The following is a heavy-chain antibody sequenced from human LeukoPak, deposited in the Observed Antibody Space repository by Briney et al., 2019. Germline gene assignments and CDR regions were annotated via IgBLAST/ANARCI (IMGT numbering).Heavy chain of an antibody. V-gene: IGHV4-34*01. D-gene: IGHD2-2*01. CDR1: GGSFSGYY. CDR3: ASCSSTSCYLGFDY. CDR2: INHSGST. J-gene: IGHJ4*02. Sequence: PSETLSLTCAVYGGSFSGYYWSWIRQPPGKGLEWIGEINHSGSTNYNPSLKSRVTISVDTSKNQFSLKLRSVTAADTAVYYCASCSSTSCYLGFDYWGQGTLVTVSS.